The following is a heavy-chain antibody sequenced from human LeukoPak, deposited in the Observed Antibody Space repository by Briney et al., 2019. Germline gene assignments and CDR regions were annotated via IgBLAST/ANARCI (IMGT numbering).Heavy chain of an antibody. CDR2: TCYRSKWYN. J-gene: IGHJ6*02. D-gene: IGHD6-19*01. V-gene: IGHV6-1*01. Sequence: SQTLSLTCAISGDSVSSNSAAWNWIRQSPSRGLEWLGRTCYRSKWYNDYAVSVKSRITINPDTSKNQFSLQLNSVTPEDTAVYYCARQLTGYSSGWDYYYGVDVWGQGTTVTVSS. CDR1: GDSVSSNSAA. CDR3: ARQLTGYSSGWDYYYGVDV.